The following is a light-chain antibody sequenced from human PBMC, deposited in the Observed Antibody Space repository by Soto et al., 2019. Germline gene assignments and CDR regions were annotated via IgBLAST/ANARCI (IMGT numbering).Light chain of an antibody. CDR3: QQYNSYWKM. Sequence: DIQMTQSPSTLSASVGDRVTIPCRASQTINNQLAWYQQKPGKAPKLLIFDVSSLESGVPSRFSGSGSGTEFTLTISSLQPDDFATYYCQQYNSYWKMFGPGTKVEV. V-gene: IGKV1-5*01. J-gene: IGKJ1*01. CDR1: QTINNQ. CDR2: DVS.